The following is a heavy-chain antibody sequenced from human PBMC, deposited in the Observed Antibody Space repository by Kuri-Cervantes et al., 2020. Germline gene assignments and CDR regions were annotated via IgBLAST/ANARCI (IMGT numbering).Heavy chain of an antibody. Sequence: GGSLRLSCAASGFTFSSYWMHWVRQAPGKGLVWVSRINSDGSSTSYADSVKGRFTISRDNAKNTLYLQMNSLRAEDTAVYYCAKGPHGGSYYGFFDYWGQGTLVTVSS. CDR3: AKGPHGGSYYGFFDY. D-gene: IGHD1-26*01. J-gene: IGHJ4*02. V-gene: IGHV3-74*01. CDR1: GFTFSSYW. CDR2: INSDGSST.